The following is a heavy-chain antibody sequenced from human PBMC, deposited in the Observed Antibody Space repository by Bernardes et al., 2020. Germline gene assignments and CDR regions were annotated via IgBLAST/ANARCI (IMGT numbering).Heavy chain of an antibody. V-gene: IGHV3-23*01. CDR3: AKPTAPTTVWADAFDY. CDR1: GFTFSSFS. Sequence: GGSLRLSCLASGFTFSSFSMIWVRPAPGKGLEWVSTLSGGGGSTYYADSVKGRFTISRDNSKNTLYLQMNSLRAEDTAVYYCAKPTAPTTVWADAFDYWGQGTLVTVSS. CDR2: LSGGGGST. J-gene: IGHJ4*02. D-gene: IGHD4-17*01.